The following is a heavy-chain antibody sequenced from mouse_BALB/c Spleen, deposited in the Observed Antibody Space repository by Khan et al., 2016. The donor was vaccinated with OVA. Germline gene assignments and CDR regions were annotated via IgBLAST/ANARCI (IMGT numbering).Heavy chain of an antibody. CDR2: INPSTGYT. Sequence: QVQLKQSGAELAKPGASVKMSCTASGYTFTTYWIHWIKQRPGQGLEWIGYINPSTGYTEYNQKFKDKATLTTDESSSAAYLQLSSLTSEDSAVYYCARRGIYGLFAFWGQGTLVNVSA. CDR1: GYTFTTYW. CDR3: ARRGIYGLFAF. J-gene: IGHJ3*01. V-gene: IGHV1-7*01. D-gene: IGHD1-1*02.